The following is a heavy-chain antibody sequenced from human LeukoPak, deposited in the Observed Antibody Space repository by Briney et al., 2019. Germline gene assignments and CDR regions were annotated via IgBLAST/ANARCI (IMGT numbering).Heavy chain of an antibody. J-gene: IGHJ6*03. CDR3: ARGRQDVTMIVVVITAVSYYLDV. CDR2: MNPSGSN. Sequence: SETLSLTCAVYGGSFSGYCWNWIRQPPDKGLELIGVMNPSGSNNYDPSLKSPATISVDTSTNQSSLELSSVTAADTAVYYCARGRQDVTMIVVVITAVSYYLDVWGKGTTVTVS. V-gene: IGHV4-34*01. CDR1: GGSFSGYC. D-gene: IGHD3-22*01.